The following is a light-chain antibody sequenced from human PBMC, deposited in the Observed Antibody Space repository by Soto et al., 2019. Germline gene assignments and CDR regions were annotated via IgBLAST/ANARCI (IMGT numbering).Light chain of an antibody. CDR1: QSVTSN. Sequence: EIVVTQSPATLSVSPGESVTLSCRASQSVTSNLAWYPQKPGQAPRLLIYDVFTRATGIPARFSGSGSGTEFTLTISSLQAEDFAIYYCQQYNNRPRTFGGGTKVEIK. J-gene: IGKJ4*01. CDR3: QQYNNRPRT. CDR2: DVF. V-gene: IGKV3-15*01.